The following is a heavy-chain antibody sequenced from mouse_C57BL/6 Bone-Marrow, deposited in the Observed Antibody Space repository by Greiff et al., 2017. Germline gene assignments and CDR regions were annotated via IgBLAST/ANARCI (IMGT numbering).Heavy chain of an antibody. V-gene: IGHV1-59*01. Sequence: QVQLQQPGAELVRPGTSVKLSCKASGYNFTSYWMHWVKQRPGQGLEWIGVIDPSDSYTNYNQKFKGKATLTVDTSSSTAYMQLSSLTSEDSAVXYGARHYYGSSYWYFDVWGTGTTVTVSS. D-gene: IGHD1-1*01. CDR2: IDPSDSYT. CDR3: ARHYYGSSYWYFDV. J-gene: IGHJ1*03. CDR1: GYNFTSYW.